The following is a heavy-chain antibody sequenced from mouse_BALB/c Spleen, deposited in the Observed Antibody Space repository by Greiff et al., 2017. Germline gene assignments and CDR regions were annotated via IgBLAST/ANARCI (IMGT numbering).Heavy chain of an antibody. V-gene: IGHV1-67*01. J-gene: IGHJ2*01. CDR2: ISTYNGNT. D-gene: IGHD2-14*01. CDR3: AGIGYGVGWFDY. CDR1: GYTFTDYS. Sequence: QVQLQQSGPEVVRPGVSVKISCKASGYTFTDYSMHWVKQSHAKSLEWIGVISTYNGNTNYNQKFKGKATVTVDKSSSTAYMELARLTSEDASIYYYAGIGYGVGWFDYWGQGTTLTVSA.